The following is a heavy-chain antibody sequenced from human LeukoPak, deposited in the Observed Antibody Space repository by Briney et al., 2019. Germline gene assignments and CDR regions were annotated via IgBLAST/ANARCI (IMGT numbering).Heavy chain of an antibody. V-gene: IGHV3-21*01. CDR2: ISSSSSYI. D-gene: IGHD3-16*01. J-gene: IGHJ5*02. CDR3: ARDPGGDWFDP. Sequence: GGSLRLSCAASGFTFSSYSMNWVRQAPGKGLEWVSSISSSSSYIYYADSVKGRLTISRDNAKNSLYLQMNSLRAEDTAVYYCARDPGGDWFDPWGQGTLVTVSS. CDR1: GFTFSSYS.